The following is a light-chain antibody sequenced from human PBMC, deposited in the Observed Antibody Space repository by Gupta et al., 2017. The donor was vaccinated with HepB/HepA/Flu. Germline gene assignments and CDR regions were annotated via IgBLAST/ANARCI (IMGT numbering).Light chain of an antibody. CDR1: QDIRED. V-gene: IGKV1-17*01. CDR3: RQHASYPFT. CDR2: GAS. J-gene: IGKJ5*01. Sequence: DTEKTLSPSSLSASIGDRVTITCRASQDIREDLGWYQQKPGKAPKRLIYGASALKTGVPSRFSGSGSGTEFTLTISSLQPEDFATYYCRQHASYPFTFGHGTQLEIK.